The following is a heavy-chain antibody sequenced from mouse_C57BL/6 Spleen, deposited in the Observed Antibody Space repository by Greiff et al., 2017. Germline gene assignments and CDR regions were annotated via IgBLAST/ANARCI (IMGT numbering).Heavy chain of an antibody. Sequence: EVQGVESEGGLAQPGSSMKLSCTASGFTFSDYYMAWVRQVPEKGLEWVANINYDGSSTYYLDSLKSRFIISRDNAKNILYLQMSSLKSEDTATYYCAREGYYGFAYWGQGTLVTVSA. CDR1: GFTFSDYY. J-gene: IGHJ3*01. CDR3: AREGYYGFAY. CDR2: INYDGSST. V-gene: IGHV5-16*01. D-gene: IGHD1-1*01.